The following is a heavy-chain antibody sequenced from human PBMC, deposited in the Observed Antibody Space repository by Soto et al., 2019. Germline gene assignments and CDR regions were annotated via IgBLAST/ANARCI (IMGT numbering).Heavy chain of an antibody. Sequence: SETLSLTCTVSGGSVSSGSYYWSWIRQPPGKGLEWIGYIYYSGSTNYNPSLKSRVTISVDTSKNQFSLKLSSVTAADTAVYYCSRGYYDILTGHLYFDYWGQGTLVTVSS. D-gene: IGHD3-9*01. CDR2: IYYSGST. CDR1: GGSVSSGSYY. V-gene: IGHV4-61*01. J-gene: IGHJ4*02. CDR3: SRGYYDILTGHLYFDY.